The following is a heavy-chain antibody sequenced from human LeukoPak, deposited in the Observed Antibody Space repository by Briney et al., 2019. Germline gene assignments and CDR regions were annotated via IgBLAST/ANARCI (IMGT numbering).Heavy chain of an antibody. CDR2: ISASGGST. Sequence: PGGSLRLSCAVSGFTFSSYAMGWVRQAPGKGPEWVSSISASGGSTYYSDSVKGRFTISRDNSKNTLYLQMNSLGAEDTAVYYCAKERYWGQGTLGTVSS. CDR1: GFTFSSYA. V-gene: IGHV3-23*01. J-gene: IGHJ4*02. CDR3: AKERY.